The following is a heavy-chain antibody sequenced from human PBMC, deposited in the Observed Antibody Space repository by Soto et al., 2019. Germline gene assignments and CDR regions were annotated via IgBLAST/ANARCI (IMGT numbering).Heavy chain of an antibody. CDR1: GYTFISYD. J-gene: IGHJ6*04. Sequence: QVQLVQSGAEVKKPGASVKVSCKASGYTFISYDINWVRQATGQGLEWMGWMNPNSGNTGYAQNFQGRVTMTKNTSIDTDYLELSSLRSEDTAVYSCASGGAYGMDGWGKGTTVTVSS. CDR2: MNPNSGNT. CDR3: ASGGAYGMDG. V-gene: IGHV1-8*01. D-gene: IGHD3-16*01.